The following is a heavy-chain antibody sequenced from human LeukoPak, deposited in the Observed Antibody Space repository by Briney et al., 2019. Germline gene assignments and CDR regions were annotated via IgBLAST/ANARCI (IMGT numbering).Heavy chain of an antibody. CDR3: ARAGKAAAFGY. V-gene: IGHV3-23*01. J-gene: IGHJ4*02. CDR2: ISGSGGRA. CDR1: GFTFSTSA. D-gene: IGHD2-15*01. Sequence: PGGSLRLSCAASGFTFSTSAMSWVRQAPGKGLEWVSAISGSGGRAYFADSVEGRFTFSRDDSKNTLWLQMNSLKAEDTAVYYCARAGKAAAFGYWGQGTLVTVSS.